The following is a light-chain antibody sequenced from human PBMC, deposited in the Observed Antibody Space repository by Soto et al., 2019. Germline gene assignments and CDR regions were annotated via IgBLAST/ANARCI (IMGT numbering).Light chain of an antibody. J-gene: IGKJ4*01. CDR1: QSLSSN. CDR3: QQYNHWPRMLS. CDR2: ATS. Sequence: EIVLTQSPATLYVSPGERATLSCRASQSLSSNVAWYQQRPGQAPRLLIYATSSRASDVPARFSGGGSGTEFTLTIASLQSEDFAIYYCQQYNHWPRMLSFGGGTKVDIX. V-gene: IGKV3-15*01.